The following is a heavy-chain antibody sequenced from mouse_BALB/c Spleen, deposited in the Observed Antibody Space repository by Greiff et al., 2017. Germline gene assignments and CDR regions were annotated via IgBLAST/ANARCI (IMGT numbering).Heavy chain of an antibody. D-gene: IGHD2-4*01. CDR3: ASGGVRLRHAMDY. CDR1: GYSITSGYS. V-gene: IGHV3-1*02. CDR2: IHYSGST. J-gene: IGHJ4*01. Sequence: DVKLQESGPDLVKPSQSLSLTCTVTGYSITSGYSWHWIRQFPGNKLEWMGYIHYSGSTNYNPSLKSRISITRDTSKNQFFLQLNSVTTEDTATYYCASGGVRLRHAMDYWGQGTSVTVSS.